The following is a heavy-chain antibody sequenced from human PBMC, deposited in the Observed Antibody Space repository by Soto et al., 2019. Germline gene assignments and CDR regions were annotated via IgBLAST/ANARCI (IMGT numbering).Heavy chain of an antibody. CDR1: GFSFTNSA. D-gene: IGHD2-15*01. CDR3: AAELYSGGGCCWFAI. V-gene: IGHV1-58*01. Sequence: SVKVSCKTSGFSFTNSAVQWVRPARGQRLEWVGWVVVGSGRTNYARNFQERVTISRDMSTSTAYMELSSLTSEDTAVYYCAAELYSGGGCCWFAIWG. J-gene: IGHJ3*02. CDR2: VVVGSGRT.